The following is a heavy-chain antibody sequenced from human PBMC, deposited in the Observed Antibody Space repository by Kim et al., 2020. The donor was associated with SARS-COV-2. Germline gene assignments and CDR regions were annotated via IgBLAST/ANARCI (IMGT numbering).Heavy chain of an antibody. CDR1: GYTFTSYA. V-gene: IGHV1-3*01. CDR2: INAGNGNT. J-gene: IGHJ6*02. D-gene: IGHD3-10*01. CDR3: ARSIRITMVRGVIAGMSGYYGMDV. Sequence: ASVKVSCKASGYTFTSYAMHWVRQAPGQRLEWMGWINAGNGNTKYSQKLQGRVTITRDTSASTAYMELSSLRSEDTAVYYCARSIRITMVRGVIAGMSGYYGMDVWGQGTTVTVSS.